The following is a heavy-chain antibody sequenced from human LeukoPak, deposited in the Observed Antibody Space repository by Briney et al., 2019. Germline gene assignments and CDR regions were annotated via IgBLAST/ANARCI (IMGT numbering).Heavy chain of an antibody. V-gene: IGHV1-46*01. Sequence: GASVKVSCKAFGYTFTTNYMHWVRQAPGQGPEWMGVISPSGGSTTYAQKFQGRVTLTRDMSTSTDYLELSSLRSEDTAVYYCATAVQGSWSIFDYWGQGTLVTVSS. CDR2: ISPSGGST. CDR3: ATAVQGSWSIFDY. D-gene: IGHD6-13*01. J-gene: IGHJ4*02. CDR1: GYTFTTNY.